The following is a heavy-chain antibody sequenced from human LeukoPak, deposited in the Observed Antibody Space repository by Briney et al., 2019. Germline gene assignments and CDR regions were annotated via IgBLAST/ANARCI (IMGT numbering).Heavy chain of an antibody. Sequence: SETLSLTCAVYGGSFSRYYLSWVRQSPGKGRGWIGEINHSGSTNYNPSLKNRVTISVDTSKNQFSLKLSSVTAADTAVYYCARGVLAYSNYIHNWFDPWGQGTLVTVSS. J-gene: IGHJ5*02. D-gene: IGHD4-11*01. CDR2: INHSGST. CDR1: GGSFSRYY. V-gene: IGHV4-34*01. CDR3: ARGVLAYSNYIHNWFDP.